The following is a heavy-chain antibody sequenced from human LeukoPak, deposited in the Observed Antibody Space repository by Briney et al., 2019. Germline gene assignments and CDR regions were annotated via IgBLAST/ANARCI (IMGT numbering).Heavy chain of an antibody. CDR2: ISAYNGNT. CDR1: GYTFTSYG. J-gene: IGHJ4*02. D-gene: IGHD4-11*01. V-gene: IGHV1-18*01. Sequence: ASVKVSCKASGYTFTSYGIRWVRQAPGQGLEWMGWISAYNGNTNYAQKFQGRVTMTRDTSISTAYMELSRLRSDDTAVYYCARARGDTWGHTVTLDYWGQGTLVTVSS. CDR3: ARARGDTWGHTVTLDY.